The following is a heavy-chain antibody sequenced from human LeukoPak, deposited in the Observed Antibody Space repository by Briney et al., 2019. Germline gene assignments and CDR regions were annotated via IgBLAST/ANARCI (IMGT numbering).Heavy chain of an antibody. CDR3: ARDHYYYYYMDV. Sequence: ASVKVSCKASGYTFTGYYMHWVRQAPGRGLEWMGWINPNSGGTNYAQKFQGRVTMTRDTSISTAYMELSRLRSDDTAVYYCARDHYYYYYMDVWGKGTTVTISS. V-gene: IGHV1-2*02. CDR2: INPNSGGT. CDR1: GYTFTGYY. J-gene: IGHJ6*03.